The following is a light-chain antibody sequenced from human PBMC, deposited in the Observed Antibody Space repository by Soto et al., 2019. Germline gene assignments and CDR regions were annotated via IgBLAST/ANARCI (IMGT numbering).Light chain of an antibody. J-gene: IGLJ1*01. Sequence: ALTQPASVSGSPGQSITISCTGTSSDVGDYNYVYWYQQHPGKAPKLMIYDVSNQPSGVSNRFSGSKSGNTASLTISGLQAEDEADYFCSSYTSSSTPYVFGTGTKLTVL. CDR3: SSYTSSSTPYV. CDR1: SSDVGDYNY. CDR2: DVS. V-gene: IGLV2-14*03.